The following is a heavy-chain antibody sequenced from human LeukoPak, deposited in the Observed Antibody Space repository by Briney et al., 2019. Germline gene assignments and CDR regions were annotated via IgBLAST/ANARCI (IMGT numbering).Heavy chain of an antibody. CDR2: IKYDGSDE. Sequence: GGSLRLSCAASGFIFSSYWMTWVRQAPGKGLEWVANIKYDGSDEYYVDSVKGRFTISRDNAKNSLYLQMNSLRAEDTAVYYCARSSGWRSEFDYWGQGTLVTASS. J-gene: IGHJ4*02. V-gene: IGHV3-7*01. CDR1: GFIFSSYW. CDR3: ARSSGWRSEFDY. D-gene: IGHD6-19*01.